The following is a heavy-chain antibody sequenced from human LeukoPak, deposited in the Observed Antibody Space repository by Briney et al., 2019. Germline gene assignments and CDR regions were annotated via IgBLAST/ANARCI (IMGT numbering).Heavy chain of an antibody. CDR2: IYYSGRT. J-gene: IGHJ5*02. D-gene: IGHD2-8*01. CDR1: GGSISSGSYH. V-gene: IGHV4-31*03. Sequence: SETLSLTCTVSGGSISSGSYHWSWIRQHPGKGLEWIGHIYYSGRTDNNPSLKSRVVISVDTSKNQFSLNLSSVTAADTAVYYCARALTMTHIGVWFDPWGPGILVTVSS. CDR3: ARALTMTHIGVWFDP.